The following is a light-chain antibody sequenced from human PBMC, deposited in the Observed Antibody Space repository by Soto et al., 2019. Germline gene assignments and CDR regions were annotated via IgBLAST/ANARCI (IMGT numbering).Light chain of an antibody. CDR3: QQLDSHPIT. CDR1: QGISSY. Sequence: DTQWTKSPSFLSASVGDRVTITCRASQGISSYLAWYQQKPGKAPNRLIYAASTLQSGVPSRFSGSGSGTEFTLTISSLQPEDFAIYYCQQLDSHPITSGQRTRLEL. V-gene: IGKV1-9*01. CDR2: AAS. J-gene: IGKJ5*01.